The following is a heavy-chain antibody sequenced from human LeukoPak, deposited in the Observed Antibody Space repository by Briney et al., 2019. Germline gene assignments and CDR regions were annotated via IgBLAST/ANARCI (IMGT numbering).Heavy chain of an antibody. CDR2: IWYDERNK. J-gene: IGHJ3*02. V-gene: IGHV3-33*01. Sequence: GGSLRLSCAASGFTFSIYGMHWVRQAPGKGLEWVAVIWYDERNKFYADSLKGRFTISRDNSKNTLYLQMNSLRAEDTAVYYCARVNRGDAFDIWGQGTLVTVSS. CDR3: ARVNRGDAFDI. CDR1: GFTFSIYG. D-gene: IGHD3-16*02.